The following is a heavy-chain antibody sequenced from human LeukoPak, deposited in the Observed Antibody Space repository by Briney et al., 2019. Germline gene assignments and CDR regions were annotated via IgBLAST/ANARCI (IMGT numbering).Heavy chain of an antibody. CDR1: GYRFTSYG. Sequence: ASVKVSCKASGYRFTSYGISWVRRAPGQGLEWMGWISAYNGNTNYAQKVQGRVTMTTDTSTNTAYMELRSLRSDDTAVYYCARDQGIVSTGLGYWGQGTLVTVSS. CDR2: ISAYNGNT. J-gene: IGHJ4*02. D-gene: IGHD5/OR15-5a*01. CDR3: ARDQGIVSTGLGY. V-gene: IGHV1-18*01.